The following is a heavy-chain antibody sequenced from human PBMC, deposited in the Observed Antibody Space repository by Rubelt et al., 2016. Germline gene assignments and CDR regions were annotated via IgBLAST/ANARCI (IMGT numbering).Heavy chain of an antibody. CDR2: IWYDGSNN. CDR1: GFTYNNYW. V-gene: IGHV3-33*08. J-gene: IGHJ4*02. CDR3: ARRFGEPDW. D-gene: IGHD3-10*01. Sequence: AVSGFTYNNYWMNWVRQAPGKGLEWVAVIWYDGSNNRFADSVKGRFTISRDNAKNSLYLQMNSLRAEDTAVYYCARRFGEPDWWGQGTLVTVSS.